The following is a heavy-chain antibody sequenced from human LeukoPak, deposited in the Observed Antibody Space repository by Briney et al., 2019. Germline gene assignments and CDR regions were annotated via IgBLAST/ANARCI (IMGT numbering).Heavy chain of an antibody. Sequence: SETLSLTCTVSGGSISSYYWSWIRQPAGKGLEWIGRIYTSGSTNYNPSLKSRVTISVDTSKNQFSLKLSSVTAADTAVYYCARDTHPTPVAAAGTIWGQGTLVTVSS. D-gene: IGHD6-13*01. CDR2: IYTSGST. CDR1: GGSISSYY. CDR3: ARDTHPTPVAAAGTI. J-gene: IGHJ4*02. V-gene: IGHV4-4*07.